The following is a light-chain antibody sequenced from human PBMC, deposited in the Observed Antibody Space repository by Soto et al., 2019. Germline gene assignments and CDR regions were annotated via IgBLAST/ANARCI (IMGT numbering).Light chain of an antibody. CDR2: AAS. CDR1: QGISTY. V-gene: IGKV1-39*01. J-gene: IGKJ1*01. CDR3: QQSYSTTWT. Sequence: DIHMTQSPSSLSASVGDIFTITCRASQGISTYLNWYQQKPGKAPKLLIYAASSLQSGVPSRFSGSGSETDFTLTISSLQPEDFATYSCQQSYSTTWTFGQGTKVDIK.